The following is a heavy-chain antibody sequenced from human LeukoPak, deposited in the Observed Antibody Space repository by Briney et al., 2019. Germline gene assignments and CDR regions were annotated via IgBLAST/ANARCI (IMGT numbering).Heavy chain of an antibody. D-gene: IGHD2-2*01. J-gene: IGHJ5*02. Sequence: SETLSLTCTVSGYSISSGYYWGWIRQPPGKGLEWIGSIYHSGSTNYNPSLKSRVTISVDTSKNQFSLKLSSVTAADTAVYYCARGAVPAAMFVWFDPWGQGTLVTVSS. CDR1: GYSISSGYY. CDR3: ARGAVPAAMFVWFDP. CDR2: IYHSGST. V-gene: IGHV4-38-2*02.